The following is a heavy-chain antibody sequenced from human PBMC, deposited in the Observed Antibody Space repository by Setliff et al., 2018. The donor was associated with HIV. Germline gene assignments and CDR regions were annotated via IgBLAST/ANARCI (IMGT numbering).Heavy chain of an antibody. Sequence: ASVKVSCKASGYTFTTYAIHWVRQAPGQRLEWMGWINAGNGDTKYSQKFQGRFTITRDTSTSTVYMELSSLRSEDTAVYYCARGDCSGGSCYSALGGYYFDYWGQGTLVTVSS. CDR2: INAGNGDT. D-gene: IGHD2-15*01. V-gene: IGHV1-3*01. CDR3: ARGDCSGGSCYSALGGYYFDY. J-gene: IGHJ4*02. CDR1: GYTFTTYA.